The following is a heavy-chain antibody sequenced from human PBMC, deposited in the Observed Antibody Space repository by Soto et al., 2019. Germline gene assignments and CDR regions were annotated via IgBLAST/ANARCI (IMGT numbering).Heavy chain of an antibody. CDR2: IYYSGST. CDR3: ARARGFRGRFDY. Sequence: SETLSLTCTVSGGSISSSSYYWGWIRQPPGKGLEWIGSIYYSGSTYYNPSLKSRVTISVDTSKNQFSLKLSSVTAADTAVYYCARARGFRGRFDYWGQGTLVTVSS. CDR1: GGSISSSSYY. D-gene: IGHD3-10*01. V-gene: IGHV4-39*07. J-gene: IGHJ4*02.